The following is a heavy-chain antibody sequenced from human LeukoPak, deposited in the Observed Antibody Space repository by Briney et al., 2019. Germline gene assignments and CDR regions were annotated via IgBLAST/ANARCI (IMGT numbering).Heavy chain of an antibody. CDR1: GGSISSSSYY. Sequence: SETLSLTCTVSGGSISSSSYYWGWIRQPPGKGLEWIGGIYYSGSTYYNPSLKSRVTISVDTSKNQFSLKLSSVTAADTAVYYCARTLGSMRSGGNWFDPWGQGTLVTVSS. J-gene: IGHJ5*02. V-gene: IGHV4-39*01. D-gene: IGHD2-15*01. CDR2: IYYSGST. CDR3: ARTLGSMRSGGNWFDP.